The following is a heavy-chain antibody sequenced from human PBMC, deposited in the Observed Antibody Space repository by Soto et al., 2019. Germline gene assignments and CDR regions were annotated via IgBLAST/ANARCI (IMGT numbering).Heavy chain of an antibody. CDR1: GFTVSSNY. V-gene: IGHV3-66*01. J-gene: IGHJ1*01. Sequence: GGSLRLSCVASGFTVSSNYMSWVRQAPGKGLEWVSIIYSGGSTYYADSVKGRFTISRDNSKNTLYLQMNSLRAEDTAVYYCAKEIPPVAGPAEYFQHWGQGTLVTSPQ. CDR2: IYSGGST. D-gene: IGHD6-19*01. CDR3: AKEIPPVAGPAEYFQH.